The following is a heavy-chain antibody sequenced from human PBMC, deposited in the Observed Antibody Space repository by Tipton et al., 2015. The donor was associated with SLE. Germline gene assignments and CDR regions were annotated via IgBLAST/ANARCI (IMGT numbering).Heavy chain of an antibody. Sequence: TLSLTCAVYGGSFSGYYWGWIRQPPGKGLEGIGEINHSGSTNYNSSLKSRVTISVDTSKNQFSLKMSSVTAADTAVYYCARRVAGFDYWGQGTLVAVSS. D-gene: IGHD6-19*01. CDR1: GGSFSGYY. CDR2: INHSGST. CDR3: ARRVAGFDY. J-gene: IGHJ4*02. V-gene: IGHV4-34*01.